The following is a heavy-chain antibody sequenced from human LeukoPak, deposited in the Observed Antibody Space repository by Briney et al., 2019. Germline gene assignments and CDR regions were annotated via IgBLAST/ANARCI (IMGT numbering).Heavy chain of an antibody. CDR3: ARGGSSGRGHYFDY. V-gene: IGHV4-38-2*02. CDR1: GYSISSGYY. Sequence: SETLSLTCTVSGYSISSGYYWGWIRQPPGKGLEWIGSIYHSGSTYYNPSLKSRVTISVDTSKNQFSLKPSSVTAADTAVYYCARGGSSGRGHYFDYWGQGTLVTVSS. D-gene: IGHD6-6*01. CDR2: IYHSGST. J-gene: IGHJ4*02.